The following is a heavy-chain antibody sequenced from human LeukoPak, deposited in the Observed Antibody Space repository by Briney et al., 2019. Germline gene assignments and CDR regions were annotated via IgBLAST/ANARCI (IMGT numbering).Heavy chain of an antibody. D-gene: IGHD1-26*01. CDR1: GFTFGNYA. CDR2: IRGKAYGGTA. CDR3: TESHLWGSYYVFDF. V-gene: IGHV3-49*03. J-gene: IGHJ4*02. Sequence: GGSLRLSCTASGFTFGNYALSWFRQAPGKGLEWVGFIRGKAYGGTAEYAASVEGRFTISRDDSKSIAYLQMNSLTTEDTAVYYRTESHLWGSYYVFDFWGQGTLVTVSS.